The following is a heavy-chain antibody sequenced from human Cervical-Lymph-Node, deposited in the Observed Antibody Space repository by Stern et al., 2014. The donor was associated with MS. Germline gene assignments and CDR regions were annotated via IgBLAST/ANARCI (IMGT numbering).Heavy chain of an antibody. CDR1: GDSISSYTHY. J-gene: IGHJ4*02. D-gene: IGHD2-8*02. CDR2: VYYGGAT. V-gene: IGHV4-39*01. CDR3: AKHACTGAACPFDL. Sequence: QVQLVESGPGLVKPSETLSLTCAVSGDSISSYTHYWAWIRQPPGKGLEWIGSVYYGGATYYTPPRKSPVTIPVNTPKNPFSRGLNSVTAADTAVYYCAKHACTGAACPFDLWGQGTLVTVSS.